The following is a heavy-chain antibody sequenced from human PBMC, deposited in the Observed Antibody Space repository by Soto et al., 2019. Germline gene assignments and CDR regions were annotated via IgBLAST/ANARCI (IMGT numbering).Heavy chain of an antibody. CDR2: IYSGGST. Sequence: GGSLRLSCAASGFTVSGNFMSWVRQAPGKGLEWVSVIYSGGSTYYADSVKGRFTISRDNSKNTLYLQMNSLRAEDTAVYYCAKDSRNTVSHLDYWGQGTLVTVSS. D-gene: IGHD4-4*01. J-gene: IGHJ4*02. CDR3: AKDSRNTVSHLDY. V-gene: IGHV3-53*01. CDR1: GFTVSGNF.